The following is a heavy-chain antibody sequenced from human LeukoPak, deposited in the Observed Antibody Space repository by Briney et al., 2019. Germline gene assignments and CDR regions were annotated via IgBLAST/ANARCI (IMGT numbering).Heavy chain of an antibody. CDR2: SSSDGTTE. CDR3: TSASQ. J-gene: IGHJ3*01. CDR1: GLTFSSSE. Sequence: GGSLRLSCAASGLTFSSSEIHWVRQTPGKGLEWLSYSSSDGTTEYYADSVKGRFTISRDNAKNSLYLQMNSLSGDDTAVYYCTSASQWGQGTLVTVSS. V-gene: IGHV3-48*03.